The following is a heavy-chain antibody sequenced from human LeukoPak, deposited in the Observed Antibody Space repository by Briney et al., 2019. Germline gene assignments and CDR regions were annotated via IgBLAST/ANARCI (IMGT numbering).Heavy chain of an antibody. D-gene: IGHD6-19*01. CDR2: IYYSGSST. CDR1: GGSINSDY. Sequence: PSETLSLTCSVSGGSINSDYWSWVRQPPGKGLEWIGYIYYSGSSTNYNPSLKSRVTISVDRSKNQFSLKLKSVTAADTAVYYCARGGLAVALDYWGQGTLVSVSS. V-gene: IGHV4-59*08. CDR3: ARGGLAVALDY. J-gene: IGHJ4*02.